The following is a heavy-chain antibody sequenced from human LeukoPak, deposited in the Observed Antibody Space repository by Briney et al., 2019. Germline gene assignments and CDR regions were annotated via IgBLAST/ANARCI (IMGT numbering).Heavy chain of an antibody. CDR1: GYSISSGYY. Sequence: PSETLSLTCEVSGYSISSGYYWGWIRQPPGKGLEWIGEINHSGSTNYNPSLKSRVTISVDTSKNQFSLKLSAVTAADTAVYYCARELPLKLDYYYYYYMDVWGKGTTVTVSS. J-gene: IGHJ6*03. CDR3: ARELPLKLDYYYYYYMDV. D-gene: IGHD1-1*01. CDR2: INHSGST. V-gene: IGHV4-38-2*02.